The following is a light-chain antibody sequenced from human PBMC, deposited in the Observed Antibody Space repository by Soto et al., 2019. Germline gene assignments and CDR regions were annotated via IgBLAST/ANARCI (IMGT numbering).Light chain of an antibody. CDR2: SSN. CDR1: NSNIGSNA. Sequence: QLVLTQPPSASGTPGQRVSISCSGTNSNIGSNAVNWYQQVPGTAPKLLIHSSNQRPSGVPDRFSGSKSGPSASLAISGLQSDDEADYYCATWDDSLNGPVFGGGTKVTVL. CDR3: ATWDDSLNGPV. J-gene: IGLJ3*02. V-gene: IGLV1-44*01.